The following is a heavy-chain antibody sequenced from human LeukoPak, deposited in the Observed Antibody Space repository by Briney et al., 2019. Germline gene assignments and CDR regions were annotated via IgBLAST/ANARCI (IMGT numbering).Heavy chain of an antibody. CDR3: ARDHGSQESGACYVFDY. CDR2: INHLGHT. J-gene: IGHJ4*02. CDR1: GFTFNHYA. D-gene: IGHD2-21*02. Sequence: GVSLRLSCAASGFTFNHYAMSWVRQAPGKGLEWVSGINHLGHTFYADSVKGRFTISRDNSKNTVFLQMNSLRVDDTAEYFCARDHGSQESGACYVFDYWGRGTLVTVSS. V-gene: IGHV3-23*01.